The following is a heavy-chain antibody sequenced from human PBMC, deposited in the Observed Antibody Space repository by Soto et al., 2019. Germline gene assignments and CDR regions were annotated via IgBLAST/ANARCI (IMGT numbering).Heavy chain of an antibody. V-gene: IGHV1-3*04. Sequence: ASVKVSCKASGYRFTNYGIHWMRQAPGQRLEWKGWINTGNGNTRYSQKFQGRVSIGRDTSASTAFMELSSLGSEDTAVYFCARDRYTATTVWFDPWGQGTLVTVSS. CDR3: ARDRYTATTVWFDP. CDR1: GYRFTNYG. D-gene: IGHD3-16*02. CDR2: INTGNGNT. J-gene: IGHJ5*02.